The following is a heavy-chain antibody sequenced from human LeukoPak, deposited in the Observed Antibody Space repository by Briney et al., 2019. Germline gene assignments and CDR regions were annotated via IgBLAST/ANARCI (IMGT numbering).Heavy chain of an antibody. Sequence: ASVKVSCKASGYTFTGYYMHWVRQAPGQGLEWMGWINPNSGGTNYAQKFQGRVTMTTDTSTSTAYMELRSLRSDDTAVYYCAREMGGVYCSSTSCPLDYWGQGTLVTVSS. J-gene: IGHJ4*02. V-gene: IGHV1-2*02. CDR1: GYTFTGYY. CDR3: AREMGGVYCSSTSCPLDY. CDR2: INPNSGGT. D-gene: IGHD2-2*01.